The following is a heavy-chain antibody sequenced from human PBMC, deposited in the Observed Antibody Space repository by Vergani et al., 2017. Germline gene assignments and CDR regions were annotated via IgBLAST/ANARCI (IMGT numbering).Heavy chain of an antibody. CDR3: ARESVVVGATSFLGY. J-gene: IGHJ4*02. Sequence: QVQLVQSGAEVKKPGASVKVSCKASGYTFTGYYMHWVRQAPGQGLEWMGWINPNSGGTNYAQKFQGRVTMTRDTSISTAYMELSRLRSDDTAVYYCARESVVVGATSFLGYWGQGTLVTVSS. CDR2: INPNSGGT. CDR1: GYTFTGYY. D-gene: IGHD1-26*01. V-gene: IGHV1-2*02.